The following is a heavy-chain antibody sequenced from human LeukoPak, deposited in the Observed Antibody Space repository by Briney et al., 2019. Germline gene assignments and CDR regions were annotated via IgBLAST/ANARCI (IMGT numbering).Heavy chain of an antibody. CDR2: IRYDGSNK. Sequence: GGSLRLSCAASGFTFSSYGMHWVRQAPGKGLEWVAFIRYDGSNKYYADSVKGRFTISRDNSKNTLYLQMNSLRAEDTAVYYCARDPAYCGGDCYYYYYMDVWGKGTTVTVSS. J-gene: IGHJ6*03. V-gene: IGHV3-30*02. CDR3: ARDPAYCGGDCYYYYYMDV. D-gene: IGHD2-21*02. CDR1: GFTFSSYG.